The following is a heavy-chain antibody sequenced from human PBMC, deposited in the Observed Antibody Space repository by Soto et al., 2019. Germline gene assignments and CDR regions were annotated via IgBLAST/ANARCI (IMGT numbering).Heavy chain of an antibody. V-gene: IGHV1-18*04. D-gene: IGHD2-21*02. CDR3: ARQHIVVVTAIRDYYYGMDV. CDR2: ISAYNGNT. CDR1: GYTFTSYG. Sequence: QVQLVQSGAEVKKPGASVKVSCKASGYTFTSYGISWVRQAPGQGLEWMGWISAYNGNTNYAHKLQGRVTMTTDTSTSTAYMELRSLRSDDTAVYYCARQHIVVVTAIRDYYYGMDVWGQGTTVTVSS. J-gene: IGHJ6*02.